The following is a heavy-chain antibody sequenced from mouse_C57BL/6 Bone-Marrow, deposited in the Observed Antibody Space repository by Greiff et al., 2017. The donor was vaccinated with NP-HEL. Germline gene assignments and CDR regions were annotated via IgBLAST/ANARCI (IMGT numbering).Heavy chain of an antibody. V-gene: IGHV5-15*04. CDR1: GFTFSDYG. CDR3: ARGDGNSFVY. J-gene: IGHJ3*01. CDR2: ISNLAYSI. D-gene: IGHD2-1*01. Sequence: EVMLVESGGGLVQPGGSLKLSCAASGFTFSDYGMAWVRQAPRKGPEWVAFISNLAYSIYYADTVTGRFTISRENAKNTLYLEMSSLRSEDTAMYYCARGDGNSFVYWGQGTLVTVSA.